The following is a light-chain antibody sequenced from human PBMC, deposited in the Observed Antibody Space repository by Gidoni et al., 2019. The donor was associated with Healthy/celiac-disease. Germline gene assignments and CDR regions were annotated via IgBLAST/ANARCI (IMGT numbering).Light chain of an antibody. J-gene: IGKJ1*01. CDR1: QSVLYISHNKNY. CDR2: WAS. V-gene: IGKV4-1*01. Sequence: SLAVSLGERATINCKSSQSVLYISHNKNYLAWYQQKPGQPPKLLIYWASTRESGVPDRFSGSGSGTDFTLTISSLQAEDVAVYYCQQYYSTPRTFGQGTKVEIK. CDR3: QQYYSTPRT.